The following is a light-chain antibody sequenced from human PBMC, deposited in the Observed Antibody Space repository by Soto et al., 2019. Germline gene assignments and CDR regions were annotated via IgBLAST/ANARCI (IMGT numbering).Light chain of an antibody. CDR2: DAS. Sequence: EIVLTQSPATLSLSPGERATLSCRASQSVSSYLAWYQQRPGQAPRLLIHDASNRATGIPARFSGSGSGTDFTLTINSLEPEDIAVYYCHQRSSWLRGTFGGGTKVEIK. CDR1: QSVSSY. CDR3: HQRSSWLRGT. J-gene: IGKJ4*01. V-gene: IGKV3-11*01.